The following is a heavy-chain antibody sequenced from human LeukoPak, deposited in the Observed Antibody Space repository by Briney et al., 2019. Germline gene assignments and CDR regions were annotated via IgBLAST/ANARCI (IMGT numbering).Heavy chain of an antibody. CDR2: IKSKPDGGTT. J-gene: IGHJ3*02. Sequence: GGSLRLSCAASGFTLNNAWMSWVRQAPGKGLEWVGRIKSKPDGGTTDYAAPVKGRFTISRDNAKNTLYLQMNSLRAEDTAVYYCAREGYGGNGAGIWGQGTMVTVSS. D-gene: IGHD4-23*01. CDR3: AREGYGGNGAGI. V-gene: IGHV3-15*05. CDR1: GFTLNNAW.